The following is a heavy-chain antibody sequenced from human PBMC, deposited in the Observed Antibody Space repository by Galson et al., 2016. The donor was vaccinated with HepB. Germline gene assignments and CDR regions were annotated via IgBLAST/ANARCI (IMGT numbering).Heavy chain of an antibody. V-gene: IGHV4-61*08. D-gene: IGHD2-8*01. CDR2: ICHSGTP. CDR3: ALGRNGGIDP. J-gene: IGHJ5*02. CDR1: GGSVRSPGYC. Sequence: SETLSLTCTVSGGSVRSPGYCWTWIRQPPGKGLEWIGFICHSGTPYYKPSLQSRVTISIDTSKNKFYLTVTSVTAADTATDYCALGRNGGIDPWGQGILVPVSS.